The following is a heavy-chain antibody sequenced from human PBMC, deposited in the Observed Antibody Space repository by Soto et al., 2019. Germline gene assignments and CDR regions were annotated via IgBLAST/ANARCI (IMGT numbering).Heavy chain of an antibody. CDR3: AKNLPRTGRFDY. CDR2: IYYGGKT. CDR1: GASITSTTYF. V-gene: IGHV4-39*01. J-gene: IGHJ4*02. Sequence: SETLSLTCSLSGASITSTTYFWAWIRQPPGKGLEWVGSIYYGGKTHYNPSLKSRTTISVDRSRNQFSLQVSSVTAADTAVYYCAKNLPRTGRFDYWGQGNVVT.